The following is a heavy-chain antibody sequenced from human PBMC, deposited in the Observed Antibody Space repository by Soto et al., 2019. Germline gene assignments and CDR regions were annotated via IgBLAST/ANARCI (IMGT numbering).Heavy chain of an antibody. J-gene: IGHJ5*01. V-gene: IGHV4-38-2*02. Sequence: SETLSLTCTVSGYSINSDHYWGWIRQPPGKGLEWIGSIYHRGSTYYNLSLRSRVSISIDTSKNQFSLRLTSVTAADTAMYYCAKKGYYLWGKINLFDSWGQGTLVTVSS. CDR3: AKKGYYLWGKINLFDS. D-gene: IGHD3-16*01. CDR1: GYSINSDHY. CDR2: IYHRGST.